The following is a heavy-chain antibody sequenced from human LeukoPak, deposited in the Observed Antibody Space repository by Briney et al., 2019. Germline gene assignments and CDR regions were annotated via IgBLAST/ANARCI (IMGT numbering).Heavy chain of an antibody. Sequence: GGSLRLSCAASGFTFNYYAMSWVCQAPGKGLEWVSYISNGNSPIYYADSVKGRFTISRDNAKNSLYLQMYSLRAEDTAVYYCARGFPARRGAFDIWGQGTKVTVSS. V-gene: IGHV3-48*01. CDR1: GFTFNYYA. CDR3: ARGFPARRGAFDI. J-gene: IGHJ3*02. CDR2: ISNGNSPI. D-gene: IGHD6-6*01.